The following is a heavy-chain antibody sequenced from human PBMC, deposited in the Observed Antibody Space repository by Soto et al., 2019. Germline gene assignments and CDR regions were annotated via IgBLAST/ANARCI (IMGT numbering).Heavy chain of an antibody. D-gene: IGHD2-15*01. CDR1: GESFNGYY. J-gene: IGHJ6*02. CDR2: IHHSGST. CDR3: APLSVSLSGPYGIHV. Sequence: SETLSLTCTAYGESFNGYYWSWIRQPPGKGLEWIGEIHHSGSTNYNPSLKSRVTLSVDTSKNQFSVRLNSVTASDTAVYYCAPLSVSLSGPYGIHVWGQGTTVTVSS. V-gene: IGHV4-34*01.